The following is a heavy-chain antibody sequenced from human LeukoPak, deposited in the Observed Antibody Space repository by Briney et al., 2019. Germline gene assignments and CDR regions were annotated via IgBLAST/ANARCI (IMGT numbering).Heavy chain of an antibody. CDR1: GFTFSSYG. CDR2: IKQDGSEK. CDR3: AREGFGYNYYFDF. V-gene: IGHV3-7*01. D-gene: IGHD5-24*01. J-gene: IGHJ4*02. Sequence: GGSLRLSCAASGFTFSSYGKHWVRQAPGKGLEWVANIKQDGSEKFYVDSVKGRFTISRDNAKNSLYLQMNSLRAEDTAVYYCAREGFGYNYYFDFWGQGALVTVSS.